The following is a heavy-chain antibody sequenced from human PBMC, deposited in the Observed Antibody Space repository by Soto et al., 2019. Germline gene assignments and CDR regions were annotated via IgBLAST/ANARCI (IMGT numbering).Heavy chain of an antibody. D-gene: IGHD5-12*01. CDR2: INPNSGGT. CDR1: GYTFTGYY. V-gene: IGHV1-2*02. CDR3: ARTSIAGLRSKNYYGMDV. J-gene: IGHJ6*02. Sequence: ASVKVSCKASGYTFTGYYMHWVRQAPGQGLEWMGWINPNSGGTNYAQKFQGRVTMTRDTSISTAYMELSRLRSDDTAVYYCARTSIAGLRSKNYYGMDVWAKGPRSPSP.